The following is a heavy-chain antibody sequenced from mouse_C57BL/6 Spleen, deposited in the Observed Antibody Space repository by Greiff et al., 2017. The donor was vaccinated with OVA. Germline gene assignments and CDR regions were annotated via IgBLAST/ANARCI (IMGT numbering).Heavy chain of an antibody. CDR1: GYTFTSYW. J-gene: IGHJ4*01. V-gene: IGHV1-69*01. D-gene: IGHD1-1*01. CDR2: IDPSGSYT. Sequence: QVQLKQPGAELVMPGASVKLSCKASGYTFTSYWMHWVKQRPGQGLEWIGEIDPSGSYTKYNQKFKGKSTLTVDKSSSTAYMQLSSLTSEDSAVYYCARRGAVVGAMDYWGQGTSVTVSS. CDR3: ARRGAVVGAMDY.